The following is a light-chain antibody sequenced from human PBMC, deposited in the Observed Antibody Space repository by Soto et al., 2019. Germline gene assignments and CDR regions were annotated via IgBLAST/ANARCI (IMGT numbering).Light chain of an antibody. V-gene: IGKV3-20*01. Sequence: EMVVTQSPATLSVSPGERATLSCRASQDVSSNLAWYQQKPGQAPSLLIYGASTRATGTPARFSGSGSGTEFTLTINRLEPEDFAVYYCQHYGSSPLTFGQGTKVEIK. CDR3: QHYGSSPLT. CDR1: QDVSSN. J-gene: IGKJ1*01. CDR2: GAS.